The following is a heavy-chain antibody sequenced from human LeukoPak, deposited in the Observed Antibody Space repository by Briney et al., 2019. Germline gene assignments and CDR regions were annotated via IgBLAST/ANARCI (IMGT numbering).Heavy chain of an antibody. Sequence: GGSLRLSCAASGFTFSSYAMSWVRQAPGKGLECISGFSGSGGSTYYADSVKGRFTISRDNSKNTLYLQMNSLRAEDTAVYYCAREFLVGATSGDYWGQGTLVTVSS. CDR1: GFTFSSYA. J-gene: IGHJ4*02. CDR2: FSGSGGST. V-gene: IGHV3-23*01. D-gene: IGHD1-26*01. CDR3: AREFLVGATSGDY.